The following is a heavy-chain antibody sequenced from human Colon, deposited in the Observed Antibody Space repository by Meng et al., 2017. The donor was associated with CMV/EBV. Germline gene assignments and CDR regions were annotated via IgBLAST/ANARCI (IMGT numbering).Heavy chain of an antibody. CDR2: MNPKSGKT. V-gene: IGHV1-8*02. D-gene: IGHD3-3*02. Sequence: ASVKVSCKASGYTFATYDINWVRQAAGQGLEWMGWMNPKSGKTGYEQRFQGRVAMTTDISVNTAYMELSNLRSEDKAVFYCTRGPFRYWGQGTLVTVSS. CDR3: TRGPFRY. CDR1: GYTFATYD. J-gene: IGHJ4*02.